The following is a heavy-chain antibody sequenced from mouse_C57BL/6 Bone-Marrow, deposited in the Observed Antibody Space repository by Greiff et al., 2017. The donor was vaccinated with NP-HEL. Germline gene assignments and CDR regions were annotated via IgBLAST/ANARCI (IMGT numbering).Heavy chain of an antibody. CDR1: GYTFTSYW. CDR2: IYPSDSET. D-gene: IGHD1-1*01. CDR3: ARAPSYYGSGYGYFDV. Sequence: QVQLQQPGAELVRPGSSVKLSCKASGYTFTSYWMDWVKQRPGQGLEWIGNIYPSDSETHYNQKFKDKATLTVDQSSSTAYMQLSRLTSEDSAVYYCARAPSYYGSGYGYFDVWGTGTTVTVSS. J-gene: IGHJ1*03. V-gene: IGHV1-61*01.